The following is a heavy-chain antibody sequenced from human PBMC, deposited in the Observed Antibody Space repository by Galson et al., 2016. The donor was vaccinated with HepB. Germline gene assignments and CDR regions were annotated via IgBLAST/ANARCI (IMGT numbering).Heavy chain of an antibody. Sequence: PALVKPTQTLTLTCTFSGFSLSTEGVGVGWIRQPPGKALDWLALIYWDDDKRYSPSLKSRLSITKDTSKNQVVLTITDMDPVDTATYYCAHSTYDILTGYYVSSFDYWGQGTLVTVSS. CDR2: IYWDDDK. J-gene: IGHJ4*02. V-gene: IGHV2-5*02. D-gene: IGHD3-9*01. CDR3: AHSTYDILTGYYVSSFDY. CDR1: GFSLSTEGVG.